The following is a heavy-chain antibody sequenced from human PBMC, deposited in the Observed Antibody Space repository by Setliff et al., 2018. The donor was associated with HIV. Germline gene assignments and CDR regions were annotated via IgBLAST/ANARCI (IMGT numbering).Heavy chain of an antibody. CDR3: AAAPWPNQFDY. V-gene: IGHV4-39*01. D-gene: IGHD5-12*01. CDR1: GASVSRSAFY. Sequence: SQTLYLTCLVSGASVSRSAFYWGWIRRPPGKWLEWVGNVHYTGSTFYNPTLKSRVTMSIDTSKCQFSLRLSSVTAADTAVYYWAAAPWPNQFDYRGRGMSFTVSS. CDR2: VHYTGST. J-gene: IGHJ4*02.